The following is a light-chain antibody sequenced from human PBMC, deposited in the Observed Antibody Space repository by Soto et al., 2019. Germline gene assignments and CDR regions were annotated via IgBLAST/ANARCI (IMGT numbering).Light chain of an antibody. Sequence: QSVLTQPPSASGTPGQRATISCCGSNSNIGSDIVNCYQLLPGAAPEVLINTTNQRPSGVPERFSDSKSGTSASLAISGLQSEDEANSSCATWDGGLSGPFVFGTGTKVTV. J-gene: IGLJ1*01. CDR2: TTN. CDR3: ATWDGGLSGPFV. CDR1: NSNIGSDI. V-gene: IGLV1-44*01.